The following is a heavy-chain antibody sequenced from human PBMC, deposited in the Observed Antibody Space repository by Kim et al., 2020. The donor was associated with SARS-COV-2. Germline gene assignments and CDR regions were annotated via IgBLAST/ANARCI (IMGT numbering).Heavy chain of an antibody. CDR3: ARGNVLTGYYSRNRYGMDV. J-gene: IGHJ6*02. V-gene: IGHV3-23*01. Sequence: FTISRDNSKNTLYLQMNSLRAEDTAVYYCARGNVLTGYYSRNRYGMDVWGQGTTVTVSS. D-gene: IGHD3-9*01.